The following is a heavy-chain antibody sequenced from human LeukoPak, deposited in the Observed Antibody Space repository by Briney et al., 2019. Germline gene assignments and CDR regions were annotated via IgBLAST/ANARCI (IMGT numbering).Heavy chain of an antibody. CDR3: AKELYASGSYYNGFFDY. D-gene: IGHD3-10*01. Sequence: SGGSLRLSCAASGFTFSSYAMSWVRQAPGKGLEWVSAIIGSGGSTYYTDSVKGRFTISRDNSKNTLYLQMNSLRAEDTAVYYCAKELYASGSYYNGFFDYWGQGTLVTVSS. CDR1: GFTFSSYA. CDR2: IIGSGGST. V-gene: IGHV3-23*01. J-gene: IGHJ4*02.